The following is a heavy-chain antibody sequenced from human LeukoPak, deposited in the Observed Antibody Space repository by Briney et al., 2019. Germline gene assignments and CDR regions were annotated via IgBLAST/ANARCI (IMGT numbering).Heavy chain of an antibody. Sequence: PGGSLRLSCAASGFTFSTYAMSWVRQAPGKGLEWVSVISGRGGTTYYADSVKGRFTITRDNSKNTLYLKMNSLRAEDTAVYYCAKDRGYCSSTSCYISPPDYWGQGTLVTVSS. CDR1: GFTFSTYA. V-gene: IGHV3-23*01. J-gene: IGHJ4*02. D-gene: IGHD2-2*02. CDR3: AKDRGYCSSTSCYISPPDY. CDR2: ISGRGGTT.